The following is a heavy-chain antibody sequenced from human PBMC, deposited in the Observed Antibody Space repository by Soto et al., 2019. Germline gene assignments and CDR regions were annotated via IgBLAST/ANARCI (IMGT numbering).Heavy chain of an antibody. CDR3: ARVSPPSFWSGYYLGY. J-gene: IGHJ4*02. V-gene: IGHV1-18*01. CDR1: GYTLTSYG. CDR2: ISAYNGNT. Sequence: ASVKVSCKASGYTLTSYGISWVRQAPGQGLEWTGWISAYNGNTNYAQKLQGRVTMTTDTSTSTAYMELRSLRSDDTAVYYCARVSPPSFWSGYYLGYWGQGTLVTVSS. D-gene: IGHD3-3*01.